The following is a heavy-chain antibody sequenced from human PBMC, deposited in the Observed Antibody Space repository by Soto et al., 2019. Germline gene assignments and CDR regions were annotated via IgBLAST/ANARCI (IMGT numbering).Heavy chain of an antibody. J-gene: IGHJ6*03. V-gene: IGHV3-21*01. D-gene: IGHD6-19*01. CDR2: ISSSSSYI. CDR3: ARDEQWLDSLDYYYMDV. Sequence: GGSLRLSCAASGFTFSSYSMNWVRQAPGKGLEWVSSISSSSSYIYYADSVKGRFTISRDNAKNSLYLQMNSLRAEDTAVYYCARDEQWLDSLDYYYMDVWGKGTTVTGLL. CDR1: GFTFSSYS.